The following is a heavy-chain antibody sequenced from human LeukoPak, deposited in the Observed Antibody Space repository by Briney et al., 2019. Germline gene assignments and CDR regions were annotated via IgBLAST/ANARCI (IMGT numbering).Heavy chain of an antibody. J-gene: IGHJ4*02. V-gene: IGHV4-34*01. CDR2: INHSGST. D-gene: IGHD7-27*01. CDR1: GGSFSGYY. CDR3: ARGLLGIGDY. Sequence: SETLSLTCAVYGGSFSGYYWSWIRQPPGKGLEWIGEINHSGSTNYNPSLKSRVTISVDTSKNQFSLKLGSVTAADTAVYYCARGLLGIGDYWGQGTLVTVSS.